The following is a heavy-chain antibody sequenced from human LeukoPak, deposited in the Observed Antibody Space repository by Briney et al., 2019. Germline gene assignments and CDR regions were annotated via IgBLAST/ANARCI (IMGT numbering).Heavy chain of an antibody. CDR2: IDHSGNT. V-gene: IGHV4-39*01. Sequence: PSETLSLTCNVSGGSIGSRSFYWGWIRQPPGKGLEFIGSIDHSGNTNYNSSLKSRVTISADTSRNQFSLKLRSVTAADTAVYYCARRPSGGYSGYIDRWGQGTLVSVSS. D-gene: IGHD5-12*01. J-gene: IGHJ5*02. CDR3: ARRPSGGYSGYIDR. CDR1: GGSIGSRSFY.